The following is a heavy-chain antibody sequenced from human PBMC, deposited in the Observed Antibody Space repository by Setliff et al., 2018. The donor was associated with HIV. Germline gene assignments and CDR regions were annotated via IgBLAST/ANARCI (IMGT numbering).Heavy chain of an antibody. V-gene: IGHV4-59*12. J-gene: IGHJ4*02. D-gene: IGHD6-6*01. Sequence: KTSETLSLTCTVSGGFISSYWWSWIRQPPGKGLQWIGHISYSGSTNYIPSLKSRVTISVDTLKNQFSLKLSSVTATDTAVYYCARDLLGTSSLVDYWGQGTLVTVSS. CDR1: GGFISSYW. CDR2: ISYSGST. CDR3: ARDLLGTSSLVDY.